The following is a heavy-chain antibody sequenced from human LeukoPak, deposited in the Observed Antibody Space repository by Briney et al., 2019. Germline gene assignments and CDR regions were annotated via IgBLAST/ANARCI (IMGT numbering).Heavy chain of an antibody. V-gene: IGHV3-30*03. CDR3: ARPSFRTGSYFDH. Sequence: GGSLRLSCAASGFTFSSYGMHWVRQAPGKGLEWVAAISYDGSNKYYADSVKGRFTISRDNSKNTLNLQMNSLRAEDTAVYYCARPSFRTGSYFDHWGQGTLVTVSS. CDR2: ISYDGSNK. J-gene: IGHJ4*02. D-gene: IGHD3/OR15-3a*01. CDR1: GFTFSSYG.